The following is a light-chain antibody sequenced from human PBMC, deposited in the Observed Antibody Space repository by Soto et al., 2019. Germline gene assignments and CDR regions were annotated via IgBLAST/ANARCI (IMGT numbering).Light chain of an antibody. CDR2: GAS. CDR1: PSVSSN. CDR3: QQYDSWPGT. Sequence: EIVLTKSPATLSVSPGERATLSCRASPSVSSNLAWYQQKPGQAPRLLIYGASTRATGIPARFSGSGSGTEFTLTVSSLQSEDFAVYYCQQYDSWPGTFGQGTKVAIK. J-gene: IGKJ1*01. V-gene: IGKV3-15*01.